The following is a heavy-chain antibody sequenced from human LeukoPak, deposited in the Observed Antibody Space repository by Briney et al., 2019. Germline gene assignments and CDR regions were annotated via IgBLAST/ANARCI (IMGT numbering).Heavy chain of an antibody. CDR3: ATWSQRGGAFDI. Sequence: PSQTLSLTCTVSGGSISSGDYYWGWIRQPPGKGLEWIGRIYYGGSVYYNPSLRSRVTISVDMSKNQFSLNLSSVTAADTAVYYCATWSQRGGAFDIWGQGTMVTVSS. V-gene: IGHV4-39*07. CDR2: IYYGGSV. D-gene: IGHD3-16*01. J-gene: IGHJ3*02. CDR1: GGSISSGDYY.